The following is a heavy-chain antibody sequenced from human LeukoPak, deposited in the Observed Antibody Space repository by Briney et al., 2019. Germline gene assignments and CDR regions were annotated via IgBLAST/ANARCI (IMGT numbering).Heavy chain of an antibody. CDR2: IYYSGST. J-gene: IGHJ4*02. D-gene: IGHD3-9*01. V-gene: IGHV4-31*03. CDR3: ALNVGYDILT. Sequence: SETLSLTCTVSRGSISGSIRSYYWSWLRQPPGKGLEWIGYIYYSGSTYYNPSLKSRVTISVDTSKNQFSLKLSSVTAADTAVYYCALNVGYDILTWGQGTLVTVSS. CDR1: RGSISGSIRSYY.